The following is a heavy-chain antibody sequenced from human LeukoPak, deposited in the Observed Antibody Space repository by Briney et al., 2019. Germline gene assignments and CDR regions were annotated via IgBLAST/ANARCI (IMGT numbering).Heavy chain of an antibody. CDR3: AKSNYDYVWGTQTPINYGMDV. CDR1: GFTFSGSA. Sequence: GGSLKLSCAASGFTFSGSAMHWVRQASGKGLEWVGRIRSKANTYATAYAASVKGRFTISRDDSKNTAYLQMNSLKTEDTAVYYCAKSNYDYVWGTQTPINYGMDVWGQGTTVIVSS. D-gene: IGHD3-16*01. J-gene: IGHJ6*02. CDR2: IRSKANTYAT. V-gene: IGHV3-73*01.